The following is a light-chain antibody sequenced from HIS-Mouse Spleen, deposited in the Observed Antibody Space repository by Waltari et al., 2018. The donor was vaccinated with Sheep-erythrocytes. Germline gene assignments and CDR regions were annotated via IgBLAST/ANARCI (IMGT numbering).Light chain of an antibody. V-gene: IGLV6-57*04. J-gene: IGLJ3*02. CDR1: SGSISSNY. CDR2: EDN. Sequence: NFMLTQPHSVSESPGKTVTISCTRSSGSISSNYVQWSQQRPGLAPTTVIYEDNQRPSGVPDRFSGSIDSSSNSASLTISGLKTEDEADYYCQSYDSSNHGVFGGGTKLTVL. CDR3: QSYDSSNHGV.